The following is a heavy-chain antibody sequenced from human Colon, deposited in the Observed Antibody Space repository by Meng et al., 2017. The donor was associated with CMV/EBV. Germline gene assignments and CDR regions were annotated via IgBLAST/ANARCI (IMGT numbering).Heavy chain of an antibody. CDR1: GYSFTSYW. J-gene: IGHJ4*02. V-gene: IGHV5-51*01. D-gene: IGHD2-2*01. Sequence: GESLKISCKGSGYSFTSYWIGWVRLMPGKGLEWMGIIYPGDSDTRYSPSFQGQVTISADKSISTAYLQWSSLKASDTAMYYCARGGVSCSSTSCYLGDYWGQGTLVTVSS. CDR3: ARGGVSCSSTSCYLGDY. CDR2: IYPGDSDT.